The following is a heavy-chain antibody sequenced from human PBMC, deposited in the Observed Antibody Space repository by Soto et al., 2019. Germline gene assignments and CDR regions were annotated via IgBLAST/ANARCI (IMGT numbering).Heavy chain of an antibody. V-gene: IGHV5-10-1*01. J-gene: IGHJ6*02. CDR3: ARRAGYYYGMDV. CDR1: GYSFTSYW. CDR2: IDPSDSYT. Sequence: GEPLKISCKGSGYSFTSYWISWVRQMPGKGLEWMGRIDPSDSYTNYSPSFQGHVTISADKSISTAYLQWSSLKASDTAMYYCARRAGYYYGMDVWGQGTTVTVSS.